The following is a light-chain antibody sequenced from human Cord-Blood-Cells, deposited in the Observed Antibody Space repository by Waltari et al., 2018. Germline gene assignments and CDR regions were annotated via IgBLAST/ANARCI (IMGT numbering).Light chain of an antibody. CDR2: EGS. CDR3: CSYAGSSTFKV. Sequence: QSALTQPASVSGSPGQSITISCTGTSSDVGSYNLVSWYQPHPGKAPKLMIYEGSKRPSGVSNRFSGSKSGNTASLTSSGLQAEDEADYYCCSYAGSSTFKVFGGGTKLTVL. CDR1: SSDVGSYNL. J-gene: IGLJ3*02. V-gene: IGLV2-23*03.